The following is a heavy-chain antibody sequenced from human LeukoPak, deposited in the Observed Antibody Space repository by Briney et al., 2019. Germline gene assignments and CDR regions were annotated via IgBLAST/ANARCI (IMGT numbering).Heavy chain of an antibody. CDR1: GFTFSSYS. CDR2: ISYDGSNK. Sequence: PGGSLRLSCAASGFTFSSYSMHWVRQAPGKGLEWVAVISYDGSNKYYADSVKGRFTISRDNSKNTLYLQMSSLRAEDAALYYCAKDLRLGESIWGQGTLVTVSS. D-gene: IGHD3-16*01. V-gene: IGHV3-30*18. CDR3: AKDLRLGESI. J-gene: IGHJ1*01.